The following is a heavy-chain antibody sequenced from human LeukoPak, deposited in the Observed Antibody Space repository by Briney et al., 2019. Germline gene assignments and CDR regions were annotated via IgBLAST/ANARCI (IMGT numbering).Heavy chain of an antibody. J-gene: IGHJ4*02. CDR1: GGSISSGGYS. CDR3: ARTSPYYYDSSGYSKAGYYFDY. D-gene: IGHD3-22*01. CDR2: IYYSGST. Sequence: SSETLSLTCTVSGGSISSGGYSWSWIRQHPGKGLEWIGYIYYSGSTYYNPSLKSRVTISVDTSKNQFSLKLSSVTAADTAVYYCARTSPYYYDSSGYSKAGYYFDYWGQGTLVTVSS. V-gene: IGHV4-31*03.